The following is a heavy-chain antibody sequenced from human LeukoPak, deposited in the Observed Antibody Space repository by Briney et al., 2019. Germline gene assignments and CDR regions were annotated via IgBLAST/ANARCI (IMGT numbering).Heavy chain of an antibody. CDR1: GYTFTSYG. V-gene: IGHV1-18*01. CDR2: ISAYNGNT. D-gene: IGHD6-13*01. CDR3: AREYARGIAAAGTPTSY. Sequence: GASVKVSCKASGYTFTSYGISWVRQAPGQGLEWMGWISAYNGNTNYAQKLQGRVTMTTDTSTSTAYMELRSLRSDDTAVYYCAREYARGIAAAGTPTSYWGQGTLVTVSS. J-gene: IGHJ4*02.